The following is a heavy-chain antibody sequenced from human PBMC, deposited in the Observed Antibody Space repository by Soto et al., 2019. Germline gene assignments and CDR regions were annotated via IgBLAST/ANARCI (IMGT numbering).Heavy chain of an antibody. CDR3: ARSRDRFDY. CDR2: INPSGGST. CDR1: GYTFTMYY. V-gene: IGHV1-46*01. J-gene: IGHJ4*02. Sequence: SVKVYCKASGYTFTMYYMHWVRQAPGQGLEWMGIINPSGGSTSYAQMFQGRVTMTRDTSTSTVYMELSSLRSEDTAIYYCARSRDRFDYWGQGTLVTVSS.